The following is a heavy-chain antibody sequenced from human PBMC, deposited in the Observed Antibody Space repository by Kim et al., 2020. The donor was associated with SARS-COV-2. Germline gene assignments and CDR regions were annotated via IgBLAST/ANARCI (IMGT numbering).Heavy chain of an antibody. Sequence: GGSLRLSCAASGFTFDDYAMHWVRQAPGKGLEWVSGISWNSGSIGYADSVKGRFTISRDNAKNSLYLQMNSLRAEDTALYYCAKAMSSSSWHGDLDYWGQGTLVTVSS. CDR1: GFTFDDYA. CDR3: AKAMSSSSWHGDLDY. D-gene: IGHD6-13*01. J-gene: IGHJ4*02. CDR2: ISWNSGSI. V-gene: IGHV3-9*01.